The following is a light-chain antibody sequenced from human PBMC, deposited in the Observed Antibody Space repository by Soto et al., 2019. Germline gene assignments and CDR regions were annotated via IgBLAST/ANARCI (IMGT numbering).Light chain of an antibody. J-gene: IGKJ1*01. V-gene: IGKV4-1*01. CDR2: WAS. Sequence: DIVMTQSPDSLAVSLGERATINCKSSQSVLYSSNNKNYLAWYQQKPGQPPKMLIYWASSRESWVPDRFSGSGSGTDFPLTSSSLQAEDVAVYYCQQYYSTPQTFGQGTKVEIK. CDR3: QQYYSTPQT. CDR1: QSVLYSSNNKNY.